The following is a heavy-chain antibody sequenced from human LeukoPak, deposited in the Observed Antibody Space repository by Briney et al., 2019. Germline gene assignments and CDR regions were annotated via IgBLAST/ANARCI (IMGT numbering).Heavy chain of an antibody. J-gene: IGHJ4*02. CDR3: ARHSKEGSSTSGWFSALDY. CDR2: IYPGDSDT. CDR1: GYTFSSYW. D-gene: IGHD2-2*01. Sequence: GESLKISCEGSGYTFSSYWIGWVRQMPGKGLEWMGIIYPGDSDTRYSLSFQGQVTISVDKSISTAYLQWSSLKASDSAMYYCARHSKEGSSTSGWFSALDYWGQGTLVTVSS. V-gene: IGHV5-51*01.